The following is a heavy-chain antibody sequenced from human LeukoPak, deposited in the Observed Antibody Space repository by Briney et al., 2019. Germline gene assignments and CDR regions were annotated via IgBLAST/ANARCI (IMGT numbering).Heavy chain of an antibody. CDR3: ARGLPFSKGSCYTP. Sequence: ASVKVSCKASGYTFTSYDINWVRQATGQGLEWMGWMNPNSGNTGYAQKFQGRVTMTRNTSISTAYMELSSLRSEDTAVYYCARGLPFSKGSCYTPWGKGNLVTVSS. V-gene: IGHV1-8*01. CDR2: MNPNSGNT. CDR1: GYTFTSYD. J-gene: IGHJ5*02. D-gene: IGHD2-2*02.